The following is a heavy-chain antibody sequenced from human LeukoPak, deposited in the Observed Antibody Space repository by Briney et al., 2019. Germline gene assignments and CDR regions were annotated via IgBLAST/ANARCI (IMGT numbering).Heavy chain of an antibody. CDR3: ARGPLYYDLSTGYPPSEMYYFDY. J-gene: IGHJ4*02. V-gene: IGHV1-69*05. Sequence: SVKVSCKASGGTFSSYAVSWVRQAPGQGLEWIGGIIPIFATPDYAQKFRGRVSITTDESTSTAYMELSSLRSEDTALYYCARGPLYYDLSTGYPPSEMYYFDYWGQGTLVTASS. CDR1: GGTFSSYA. CDR2: IIPIFATP. D-gene: IGHD3-9*01.